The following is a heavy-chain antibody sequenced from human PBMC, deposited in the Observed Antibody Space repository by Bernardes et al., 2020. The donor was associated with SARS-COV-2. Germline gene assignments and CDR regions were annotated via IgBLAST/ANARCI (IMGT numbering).Heavy chain of an antibody. J-gene: IGHJ6*03. CDR2: ISGGGGST. V-gene: IGHV3-23*01. D-gene: IGHD2-2*01. CDR3: AKGVVVVPAAHYYMDV. CDR1: GFTFSSYA. Sequence: GGSLRLSCAASGFTFSSYAMSWVRQAPGKGLEWVSAISGGGGSTYYADSVKGRFTISRDNSKNTLYLQMNSLRAEDTAVYYCAKGVVVVPAAHYYMDVWGKGTTVTVSS.